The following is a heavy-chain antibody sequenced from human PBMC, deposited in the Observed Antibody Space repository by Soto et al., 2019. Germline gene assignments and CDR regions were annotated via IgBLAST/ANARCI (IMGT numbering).Heavy chain of an antibody. V-gene: IGHV3-48*01. D-gene: IGHD6-19*01. CDR2: ISSSSSTI. CDR1: GFTFSSYS. Sequence: GGSWRLPWAASGFTFSSYSMNWVRQAPGKGLEWVSYISSSSSTIYYADSVKGRFTISRDNAKNSLYLQMNSLRAEDTAVYYCASGIIAVAGYFDYWGQGTLVTVSS. CDR3: ASGIIAVAGYFDY. J-gene: IGHJ4*02.